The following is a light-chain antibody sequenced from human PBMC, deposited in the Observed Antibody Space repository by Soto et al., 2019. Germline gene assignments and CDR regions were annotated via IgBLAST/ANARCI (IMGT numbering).Light chain of an antibody. CDR2: DVS. CDR1: SSDIGLYNN. CDR3: SSYGASSTL. Sequence: QSALTQPASVSGSPGQSITIPCTGSSSDIGLYNNVSWYQQHPGKAPKLLIYDVSYRPSGISDRFSGSKSGNTASLTISGLQPEDEADYYCSSYGASSTLFGGGTKVTVL. V-gene: IGLV2-14*03. J-gene: IGLJ2*01.